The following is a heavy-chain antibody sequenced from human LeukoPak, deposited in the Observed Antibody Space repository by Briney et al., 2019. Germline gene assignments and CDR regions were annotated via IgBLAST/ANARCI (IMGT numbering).Heavy chain of an antibody. J-gene: IGHJ4*02. Sequence: MFQGRVTMTTDTSTTTAYMELRSLRSDDTAVYYCAGERIGTWGVFDYWGQGTLVTVSS. CDR3: AGERIGTWGVFDY. D-gene: IGHD1-7*01. V-gene: IGHV1-18*01.